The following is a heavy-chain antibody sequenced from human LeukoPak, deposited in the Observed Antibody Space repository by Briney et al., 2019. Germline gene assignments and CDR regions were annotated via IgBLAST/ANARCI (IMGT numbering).Heavy chain of an antibody. J-gene: IGHJ3*02. Sequence: ASVKVSCKASGYTFTSYYMHWVRQAPGQALEWMGIINPSGGSTSYAQKFQGRVTMTRDTSTSTVYMELSSLRSEDTAVYYCARSPQRADAFDIWGQGTMVTVSS. D-gene: IGHD6-25*01. CDR2: INPSGGST. CDR1: GYTFTSYY. V-gene: IGHV1-46*01. CDR3: ARSPQRADAFDI.